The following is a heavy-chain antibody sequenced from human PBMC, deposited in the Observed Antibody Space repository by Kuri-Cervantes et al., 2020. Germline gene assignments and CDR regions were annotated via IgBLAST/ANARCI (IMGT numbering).Heavy chain of an antibody. V-gene: IGHV4-4*02. CDR3: ARDSSGYYYFDF. CDR1: GGSISSSNW. CDR2: IYHSGST. J-gene: IGHJ4*02. Sequence: SETLSLTCAVSGGSISSSNWWSWVRQPPGKGLEWIGEIYHSGSTNYNPSLKSRVTISLDTSKNQFSLKLDSVTAADTAVYYCARDSSGYYYFDFWGQGTLVTVSS. D-gene: IGHD6-25*01.